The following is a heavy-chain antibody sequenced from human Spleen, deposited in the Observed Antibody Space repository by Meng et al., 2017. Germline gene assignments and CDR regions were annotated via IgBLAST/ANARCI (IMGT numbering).Heavy chain of an antibody. CDR2: VNSGGGTI. CDR3: ARAFRGATIFFGPYFAC. Sequence: GESLKISCAASGFSFSSYEMNWVRQAPGKGLEWVSYVNSGGGTIYYVDSVKGRFTISRDNAKNSLYLQMNSLRAEDTAVYYCARAFRGATIFFGPYFACWGPGTLVTVSS. J-gene: IGHJ4*02. CDR1: GFSFSSYE. D-gene: IGHD3-9*01. V-gene: IGHV3-48*03.